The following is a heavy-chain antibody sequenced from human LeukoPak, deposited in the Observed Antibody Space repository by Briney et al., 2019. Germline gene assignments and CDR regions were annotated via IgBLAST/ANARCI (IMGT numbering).Heavy chain of an antibody. V-gene: IGHV3-21*01. CDR1: GFTFSDYD. Sequence: GGSLRLSCSASGFTFSDYDMNWVRQAPGKGLEWVSSISGLSSYTYYGESVKGRFSISRDNAKTSLYLQMNSLGAEDTATYYCGRAFPPLRTSSAGDLWGQGILVTVSS. D-gene: IGHD3-16*01. CDR3: GRAFPPLRTSSAGDL. J-gene: IGHJ4*02. CDR2: ISGLSSYT.